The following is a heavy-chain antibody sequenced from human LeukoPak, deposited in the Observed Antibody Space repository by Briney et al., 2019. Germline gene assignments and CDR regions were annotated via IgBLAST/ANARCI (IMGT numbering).Heavy chain of an antibody. D-gene: IGHD3-22*01. V-gene: IGHV4-59*08. CDR2: IYYSGST. J-gene: IGHJ4*02. CDR1: GGSISGYY. CDR3: ARHEFVGSGYSGVDY. Sequence: PSETLSLTCTVSGGSISGYYWSWIRQPPGKGLEWIGYIYYSGSTNYNPSLKSRVTISVDTSKNQFSLKLSSVTAADTAVYYCARHEFVGSGYSGVDYWGQGTLVTVSS.